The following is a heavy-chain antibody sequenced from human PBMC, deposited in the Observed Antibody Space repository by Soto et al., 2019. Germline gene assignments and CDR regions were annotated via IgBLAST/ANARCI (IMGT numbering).Heavy chain of an antibody. CDR2: IIPISGTT. J-gene: IGHJ4*02. D-gene: IGHD2-15*01. Sequence: QVQLVQSGAEVKRPASSMKVSCKPSGGTFNNYAINWVRQAPGQGLEWMGAIIPISGTTKYAQKFQGRVTITADKSTSTVYMDLSSLRSEDTAVYYCARWGGLSCSGAVCFKKPLDYWGQGTLVTVSS. V-gene: IGHV1-69*06. CDR3: ARWGGLSCSGAVCFKKPLDY. CDR1: GGTFNNYA.